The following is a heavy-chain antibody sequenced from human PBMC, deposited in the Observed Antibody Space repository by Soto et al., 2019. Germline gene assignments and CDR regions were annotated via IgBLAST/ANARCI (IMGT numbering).Heavy chain of an antibody. CDR3: TRGCYYDSSGYYCAAFYI. J-gene: IGHJ3*02. Sequence: SMRLSCTASGFTSGDYAMSWVRQAPGKGLAWVGFIRRKAYGGTTEYAASVKGRFTISRDDSKSIANLQMNSLKTEDTAVYYCTRGCYYDSSGYYCAAFYIWGQGTMVTVAS. CDR1: GFTSGDYA. CDR2: IRRKAYGGTT. D-gene: IGHD3-22*01. V-gene: IGHV3-49*04.